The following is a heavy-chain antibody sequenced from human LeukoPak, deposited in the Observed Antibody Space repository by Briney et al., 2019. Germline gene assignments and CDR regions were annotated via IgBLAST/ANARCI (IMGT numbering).Heavy chain of an antibody. D-gene: IGHD2-8*01. V-gene: IGHV3-30-3*01. Sequence: GGSLRLSCAASGFTFNSYAIHWVRQAPGKGLEWVAVISYDGSNKYYADSVKGRFTISRDNSKNTLYLQMNSLRAEDTAVYYCARVPGRMVYAPIPYWGQGTLVTVSS. CDR2: ISYDGSNK. CDR3: ARVPGRMVYAPIPY. J-gene: IGHJ4*02. CDR1: GFTFNSYA.